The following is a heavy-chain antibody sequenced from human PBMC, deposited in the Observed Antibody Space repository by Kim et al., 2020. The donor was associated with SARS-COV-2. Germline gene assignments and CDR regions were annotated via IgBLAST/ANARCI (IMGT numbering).Heavy chain of an antibody. CDR3: ATRGIAAAGSEY. V-gene: IGHV1-24*01. J-gene: IGHJ4*02. Sequence: IYAQKFQGRVTMTEDTSTDTAYMELSSLRSEDTAVYYCATRGIAAAGSEYWGQGTLVTVSS. D-gene: IGHD6-13*01.